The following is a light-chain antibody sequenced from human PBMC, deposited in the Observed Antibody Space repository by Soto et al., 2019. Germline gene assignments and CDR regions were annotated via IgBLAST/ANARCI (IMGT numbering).Light chain of an antibody. V-gene: IGLV2-14*01. CDR3: SAYTSSSTLV. CDR2: DVS. Sequence: QSALTQPASVSGSPGQSITISCTGTSSDVGGYNSVSWYQQHPGKAPKVMIYDVSNRPSGVSNRFSGSKSGNTASLTISGLQAEDYNDYSCSAYTSSSTLVFGGGTNVTV. J-gene: IGLJ2*01. CDR1: SSDVGGYNS.